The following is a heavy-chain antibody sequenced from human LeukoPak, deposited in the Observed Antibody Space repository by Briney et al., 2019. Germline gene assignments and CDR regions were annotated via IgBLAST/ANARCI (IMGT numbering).Heavy chain of an antibody. CDR3: ARGAAVGQTRDY. D-gene: IGHD6-13*01. CDR2: INPNSGDR. CDR1: GYTFTGYY. V-gene: IGHV1-2*06. J-gene: IGHJ4*02. Sequence: ASVKVSCKASGYTFTGYYIHWVRQAPGQGREWMGRINPNSGDRNYAQKFQGRVTMTRDTSISAAYMELSSLRSDDTAVYYCARGAAVGQTRDYWGQGTLVTVSS.